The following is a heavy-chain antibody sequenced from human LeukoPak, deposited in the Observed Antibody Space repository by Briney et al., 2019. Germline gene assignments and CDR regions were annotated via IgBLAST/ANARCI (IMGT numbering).Heavy chain of an antibody. V-gene: IGHV3-66*02. D-gene: IGHD3-3*01. J-gene: IGHJ5*02. Sequence: GGSLRLSCAASGFTVSSNYMSWVRQAPGKGLEWVSVIYSGGSTYYADSVKGRFTISRDNSKNTLYLQMNSLRAEDTAVYYCAKDAKPRFLPQNWFDPWGQGTLVTVPS. CDR2: IYSGGST. CDR1: GFTVSSNY. CDR3: AKDAKPRFLPQNWFDP.